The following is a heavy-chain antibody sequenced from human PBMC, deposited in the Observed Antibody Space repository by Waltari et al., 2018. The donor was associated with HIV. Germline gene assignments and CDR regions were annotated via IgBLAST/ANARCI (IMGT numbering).Heavy chain of an antibody. V-gene: IGHV4-39*01. CDR2: IYYSGST. J-gene: IGHJ4*02. D-gene: IGHD3-22*01. Sequence: LQLQESGPGLVKPSETLSLTCTVSGCSISSSSYSWGWIRQPPGKGLEWIGSIYYSGSTYYNPSLKSRVTISVDTSKNQFSLKLSSVTAADTAVYYCARHSLTYYYDSSGYSVAFDYWGQGTLSPSPQ. CDR1: GCSISSSSYS. CDR3: ARHSLTYYYDSSGYSVAFDY.